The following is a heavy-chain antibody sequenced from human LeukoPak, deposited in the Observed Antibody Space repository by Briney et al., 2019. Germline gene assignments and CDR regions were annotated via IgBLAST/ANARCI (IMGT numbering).Heavy chain of an antibody. J-gene: IGHJ5*01. V-gene: IGHV4-39*02. Sequence: PSETLSPTCAVSGGSIDSSSYYRGWIRQPPGKGLEWIGSIFRTGSTYYSASLKSRVSISVDTSKNHIALKLTSVTASDTAVYFCARRVGFYGSGSLNYFDPWGQGILVSVS. CDR3: ARRVGFYGSGSLNYFDP. D-gene: IGHD3-10*01. CDR1: GGSIDSSSYY. CDR2: IFRTGST.